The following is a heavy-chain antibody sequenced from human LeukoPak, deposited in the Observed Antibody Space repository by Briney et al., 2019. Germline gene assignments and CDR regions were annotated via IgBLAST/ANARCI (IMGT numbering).Heavy chain of an antibody. CDR3: ARDSSDYYGVYYFDY. D-gene: IGHD3-22*01. CDR1: GFTFSSYS. J-gene: IGHJ4*02. CDR2: ISSSSYI. Sequence: PGGSLRLSCAASGFTFSSYSMNWVRQAPGKGLEWVSSISSSSYIYYADSVKGRFTISRDNAKNSLYLQMNSLRAEDTAVYYCARDSSDYYGVYYFDYWGQGTLVTVSS. V-gene: IGHV3-21*01.